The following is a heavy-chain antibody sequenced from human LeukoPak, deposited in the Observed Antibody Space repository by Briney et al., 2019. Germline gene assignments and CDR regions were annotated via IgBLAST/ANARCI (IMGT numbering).Heavy chain of an antibody. CDR1: GFIFSSYA. CDR3: AKLKRVGIAPFDD. CDR2: ISGSGGST. J-gene: IGHJ4*02. D-gene: IGHD3-10*01. V-gene: IGHV3-23*01. Sequence: GGSLRLSCAASGFIFSSYAMSWVRQAPGKGLEWVSTISGSGGSTYYADSVKGRFTISRDNSKNTVYLQMNSLRAEDTAVYYCAKLKRVGIAPFDDWGQGTLVTVSS.